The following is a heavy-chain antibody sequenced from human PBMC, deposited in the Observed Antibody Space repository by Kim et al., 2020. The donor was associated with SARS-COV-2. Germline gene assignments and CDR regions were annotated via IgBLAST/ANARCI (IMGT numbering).Heavy chain of an antibody. V-gene: IGHV1-2*02. CDR1: GYTFTGYY. J-gene: IGHJ4*02. D-gene: IGHD3-10*01. CDR3: ARVVPDTMVRGHFDY. Sequence: ASVKVSCKASGYTFTGYYMHWVRQAPGQGLEWMGWINPNSGGTNYAQKFQGRVTMTRDTSISTAYMELSRLRSDDTAVYYCARVVPDTMVRGHFDYWGQGTLVTVSS. CDR2: INPNSGGT.